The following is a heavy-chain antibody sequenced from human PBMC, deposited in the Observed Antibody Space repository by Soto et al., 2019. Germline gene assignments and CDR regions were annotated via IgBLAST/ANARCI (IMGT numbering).Heavy chain of an antibody. Sequence: QVQLVESGGGVVQPGRSLRLSCAASGFTFSSYAMHWVRQAPGKGLEWVAVISSDGSNEYHADSVKGRFTISRDNSKNXXDLQMNSLRAEDTAVYYCARFKGCSGGSCYPYFDYWGQGTLVTVSS. CDR1: GFTFSSYA. CDR2: ISSDGSNE. CDR3: ARFKGCSGGSCYPYFDY. J-gene: IGHJ4*02. D-gene: IGHD2-15*01. V-gene: IGHV3-30-3*01.